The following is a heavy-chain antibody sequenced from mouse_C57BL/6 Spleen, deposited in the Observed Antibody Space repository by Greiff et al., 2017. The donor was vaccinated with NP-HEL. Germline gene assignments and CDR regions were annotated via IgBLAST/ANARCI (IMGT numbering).Heavy chain of an antibody. CDR2: INPNNGGT. D-gene: IGHD2-3*01. J-gene: IGHJ3*01. Sequence: VQLQQSGPELVKPGASVKISCKASGYTFTDYYMNWVKQSHGKSLEWIGDINPNNGGTSYNQKFKGKATLTVDKSSSTAYMELRSLTSEDSAVYYCARFDGYQAWFAYWGQGTLVTVSA. CDR1: GYTFTDYY. CDR3: ARFDGYQAWFAY. V-gene: IGHV1-26*01.